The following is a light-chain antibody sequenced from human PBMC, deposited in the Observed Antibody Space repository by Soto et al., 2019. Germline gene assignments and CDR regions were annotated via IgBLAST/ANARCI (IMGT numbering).Light chain of an antibody. CDR1: QGFSNS. CDR3: QQPDSYPCT. Sequence: DIQLTQSPSFLSASVGDRVTITSRASQGFSNSLAWYQQKPGKAPKLLLHAASTLQSGVPSRFSGSGSGTEFTLTISSLQPEDFATYYCQQPDSYPCTFGQGTKLEIK. V-gene: IGKV1-9*01. J-gene: IGKJ2*02. CDR2: AAS.